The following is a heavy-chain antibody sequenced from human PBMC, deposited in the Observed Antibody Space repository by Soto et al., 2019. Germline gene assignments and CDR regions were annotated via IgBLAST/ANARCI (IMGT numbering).Heavy chain of an antibody. D-gene: IGHD3-22*01. Sequence: QVQLVQSGAEVKKPGASVKVSCKTSGYTFRTYGISWVRQAPGQGLEWMGWISSYNDKTKYSQKIEGRATMTTDTFTRTAYLELMSLRADDTAVYYCARDSHDYDSSYWYFDFWGRGTLVTVSS. J-gene: IGHJ2*01. CDR2: ISSYNDKT. V-gene: IGHV1-18*01. CDR1: GYTFRTYG. CDR3: ARDSHDYDSSYWYFDF.